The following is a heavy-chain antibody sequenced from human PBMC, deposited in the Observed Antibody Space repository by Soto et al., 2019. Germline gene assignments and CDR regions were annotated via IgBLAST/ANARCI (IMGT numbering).Heavy chain of an antibody. V-gene: IGHV3-30-3*01. Sequence: PGGSLRLSCAASGFTFNTYALHCVRQAPGKGLELLAIISYDGSNKYYGESVKGRFTISRDNSKNTLYLQMSSLRVDDTAVYYCARDLSRGITMIGLEIHYGGPGTLVTV. CDR3: ARDLSRGITMIGLEIHY. CDR1: GFTFNTYA. CDR2: ISYDGSNK. D-gene: IGHD3-22*01. J-gene: IGHJ4*02.